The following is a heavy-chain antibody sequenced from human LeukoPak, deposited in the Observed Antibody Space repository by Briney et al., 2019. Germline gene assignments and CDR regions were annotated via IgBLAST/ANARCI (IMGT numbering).Heavy chain of an antibody. J-gene: IGHJ2*01. CDR3: ARSNVLLWFGESAGGFFDL. D-gene: IGHD3-10*01. Sequence: ETLSLTCTVSGGSISSYYWSWIRQPPGKGLEWVANNKEDGTDKYYLDSLKGRFTISRDNAKNSLYLQINGLRVEDTAVYYCARSNVLLWFGESAGGFFDLWGRGTLVTVSS. CDR1: GGSISSYY. V-gene: IGHV3-7*01. CDR2: NKEDGTDK.